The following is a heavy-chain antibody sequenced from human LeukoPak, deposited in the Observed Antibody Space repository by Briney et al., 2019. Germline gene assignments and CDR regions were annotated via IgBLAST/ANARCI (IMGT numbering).Heavy chain of an antibody. J-gene: IGHJ4*02. CDR3: ARTGYTYGSYYFDY. Sequence: GGSLRLSCAASGFTFSSYWMHWVRHAPGKGLVWVSRINSDGSSTSYADSVKGRFTISRDNAKNLLYLQMNSLRAEDTAVYYCARTGYTYGSYYFDYWGQGTLVTVSS. CDR2: INSDGSST. CDR1: GFTFSSYW. V-gene: IGHV3-74*01. D-gene: IGHD5-18*01.